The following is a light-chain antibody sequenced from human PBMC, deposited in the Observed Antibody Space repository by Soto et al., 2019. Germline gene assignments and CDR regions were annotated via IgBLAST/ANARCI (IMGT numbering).Light chain of an antibody. CDR3: QERVR. V-gene: IGKV3-20*01. J-gene: IGKJ5*01. CDR1: QSVASDY. Sequence: EIVLTQSPGTLSLSPGERATLSCRASQSVASDYLGWYQQKPGQAPRLLIYGASIRATGIPNRFSGSGSGTDFTLTINRREPEDFALYYCQERVRFGPGSRLEIK. CDR2: GAS.